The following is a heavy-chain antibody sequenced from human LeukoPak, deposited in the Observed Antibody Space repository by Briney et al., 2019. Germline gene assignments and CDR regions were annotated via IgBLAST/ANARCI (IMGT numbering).Heavy chain of an antibody. V-gene: IGHV4-34*01. Sequence: PSETLSLTCAVYGVSFSGYYWSWIRQPPGKGLEWIGEINHSGSTNYNPSLKSRVTISVDTSKNQFSLKLSSVTAADTAVYYCARTREAAGLYYYYYYYMDVWGKGTTVTVSS. CDR2: INHSGST. D-gene: IGHD6-13*01. CDR3: ARTREAAGLYYYYYYYMDV. J-gene: IGHJ6*03. CDR1: GVSFSGYY.